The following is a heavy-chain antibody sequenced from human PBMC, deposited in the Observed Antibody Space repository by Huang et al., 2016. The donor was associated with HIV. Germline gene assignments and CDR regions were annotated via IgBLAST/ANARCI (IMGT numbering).Heavy chain of an antibody. CDR1: GYNFSSHW. CDR2: FYTAKSDA. J-gene: IGHJ4*02. D-gene: IGHD5-12*01. V-gene: IGHV5-51*01. CDR3: ARHQMATIYSSNFDF. Sequence: EVQLVQSGAEVKKPGESLRISCKGSGYNFSSHWIGWVRQMPGKGLEWMGVFYTAKSDARYRPAFEGRITISVDKSVDTAYLQWSRLRASDSAMYFCARHQMATIYSSNFDFWGQGTLVTVSS.